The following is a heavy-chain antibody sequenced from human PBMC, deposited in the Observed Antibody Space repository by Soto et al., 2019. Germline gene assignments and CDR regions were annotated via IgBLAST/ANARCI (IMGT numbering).Heavy chain of an antibody. CDR2: IHGGGNSA. D-gene: IGHD1-1*01. CDR1: GFTFSGYA. CDR3: AKNRGRVSTSWNVDY. V-gene: IGHV3-23*01. Sequence: EVQLLESGGDLVQPGRSLRLSCAASGFTFSGYAMSWVRQAPGKGLEWVSVIHGGGNSAYYADSVKGRLTISRDNSKNTLYLQMSSLRGEDTAVYYCAKNRGRVSTSWNVDYWGQGTLGTVSS. J-gene: IGHJ4*02.